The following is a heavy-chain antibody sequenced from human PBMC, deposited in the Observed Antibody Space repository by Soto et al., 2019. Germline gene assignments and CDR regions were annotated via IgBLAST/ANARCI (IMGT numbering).Heavy chain of an antibody. Sequence: GGSLRLSCAASGFTFSSYSMNWVRQAPGKGLEWVSSISSSSSYIYYADSVKGRFTISRDNAKNSLYLQMNSLRAEDTAVYYCARDVMVDRVGTIPYVYSCQRTLVSVSS. J-gene: IGHJ4*02. CDR3: ARDVMVDRVGTIPYVY. V-gene: IGHV3-21*01. D-gene: IGHD5-12*01. CDR2: ISSSSSYI. CDR1: GFTFSSYS.